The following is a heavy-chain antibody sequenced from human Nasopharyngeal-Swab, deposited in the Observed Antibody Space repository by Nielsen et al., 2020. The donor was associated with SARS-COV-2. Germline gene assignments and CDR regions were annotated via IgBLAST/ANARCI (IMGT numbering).Heavy chain of an antibody. CDR1: GYTFTSYG. D-gene: IGHD3-3*01. CDR3: ARDDSSNYDFWSGYYTGFDC. J-gene: IGHJ4*02. CDR2: ISAYNGNT. Sequence: ASVKVSCKASGYTFTSYGISWVRQAPGQGLEWMGWISAYNGNTNYAQKLQGRVTMTTDTSTSTAYMELRSLRSADTAVYYCARDDSSNYDFWSGYYTGFDCWGQGNLVTVSS. V-gene: IGHV1-18*01.